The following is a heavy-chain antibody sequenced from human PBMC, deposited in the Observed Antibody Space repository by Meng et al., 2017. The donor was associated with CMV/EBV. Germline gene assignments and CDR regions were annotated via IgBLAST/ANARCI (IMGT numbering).Heavy chain of an antibody. CDR1: GYSFTSYW. CDR3: ARSFYDFRSGYPIPYYYDGMDV. J-gene: IGHJ6*02. CDR2: IYTGDSQT. V-gene: IGHV5-51*01. Sequence: GGSLRLSCKGSGYSFTSYWLGWVRPMPGKVLEWMGIIYTGDSQTRYSPSFQGQVTISADKSNSTGYLQWSRLKASDTAMYYCARSFYDFRSGYPIPYYYDGMDVWGQGTTVTVSS. D-gene: IGHD3-3*01.